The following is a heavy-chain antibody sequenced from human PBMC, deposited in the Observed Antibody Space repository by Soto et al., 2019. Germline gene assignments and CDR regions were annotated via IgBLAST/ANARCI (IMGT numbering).Heavy chain of an antibody. CDR1: GFIFNDAW. D-gene: IGHD2-15*01. V-gene: IGHV3-15*07. J-gene: IGHJ4*02. CDR2: IKTKGDGETT. CDR3: ATDTHGVDY. Sequence: QLEESGGGLVKPGGSLRLSCATSGFIFNDAWMNWVRQAPGKGLEWVGRIKTKGDGETTDYATPVKGRFIISRDDSKQTLYLQMNSLKIEDTAVYFCATDTHGVDYWGQGTLVTVSS.